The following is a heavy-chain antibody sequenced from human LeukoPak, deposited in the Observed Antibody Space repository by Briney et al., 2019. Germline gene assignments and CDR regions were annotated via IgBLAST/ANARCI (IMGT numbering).Heavy chain of an antibody. D-gene: IGHD4-23*01. V-gene: IGHV4-59*01. J-gene: IGHJ1*01. Sequence: SETLSLTCTVSGGSIRSYYWSWIRQPPGKGLEWIAYIYYSGSTNYNPSLKSRVTISLDTSKNQFSLKLSSVTAADTAVYYCARGDSTVTPKYFQYWGQGTLVTVSS. CDR3: ARGDSTVTPKYFQY. CDR2: IYYSGST. CDR1: GGSIRSYY.